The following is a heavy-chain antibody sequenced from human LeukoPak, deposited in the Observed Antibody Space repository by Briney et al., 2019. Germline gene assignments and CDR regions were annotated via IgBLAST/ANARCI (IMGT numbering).Heavy chain of an antibody. J-gene: IGHJ4*02. CDR1: GFTFSSYS. V-gene: IGHV3-21*01. Sequence: GGSLRLSCAASGFTFSSYSMNWVRQAPGKGLEWVSSISSSSSYIYYADSVKGRFTISRDNAKNSLYLQMNSLRAEDTAVYYCARGASSSWDIDCWGQGTLVTVSS. CDR3: ARGASSSWDIDC. D-gene: IGHD6-13*01. CDR2: ISSSSSYI.